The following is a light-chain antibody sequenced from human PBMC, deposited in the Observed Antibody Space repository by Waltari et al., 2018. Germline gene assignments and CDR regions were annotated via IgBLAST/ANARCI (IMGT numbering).Light chain of an antibody. V-gene: IGKV1-5*03. CDR3: QQYDHYPWT. Sequence: DIQMTQSPSTLSASVGDRVTITCRASQSISNRLAWYHQKPGKAPKLLIYQSSTLETVVPSRFSGSGSGTEFTLTISSLQPDEFATYYCQQYDHYPWTFGQGTKVEVK. J-gene: IGKJ1*01. CDR2: QSS. CDR1: QSISNR.